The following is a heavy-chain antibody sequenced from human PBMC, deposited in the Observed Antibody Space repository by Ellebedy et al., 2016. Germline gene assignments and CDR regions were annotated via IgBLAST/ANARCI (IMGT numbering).Heavy chain of an antibody. CDR1: GFTFSSTW. J-gene: IGHJ3*02. V-gene: IGHV3-74*01. Sequence: GGSLRLXCAASGFTFSSTWMHWVRQVPGKGLVWVSRISNVGGSIGYADSVKGRFTISRDNVKNTLYLQMNSLRAEDTAVYYCARGYYDTLTGYADAFHIWGQGTMVTVSS. CDR2: ISNVGGSI. CDR3: ARGYYDTLTGYADAFHI. D-gene: IGHD3-9*01.